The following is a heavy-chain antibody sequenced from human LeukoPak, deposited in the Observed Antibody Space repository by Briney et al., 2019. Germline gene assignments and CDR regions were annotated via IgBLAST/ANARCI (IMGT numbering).Heavy chain of an antibody. J-gene: IGHJ5*02. V-gene: IGHV4-34*01. CDR3: ASLGAAAGTPWFDP. CDR2: INHSGST. D-gene: IGHD6-13*01. CDR1: GGSISSYY. Sequence: SETLSLTCTVSGGSISSYYWSWIRQPPGKGLEWIGEINHSGSTNYNPSLKSRVTISVDTSKNQFSLKLSSVTAADTAVYYCASLGAAAGTPWFDPWGQGTLVTVSS.